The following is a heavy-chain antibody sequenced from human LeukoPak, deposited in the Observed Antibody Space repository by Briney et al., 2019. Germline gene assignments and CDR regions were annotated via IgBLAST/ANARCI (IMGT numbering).Heavy chain of an antibody. CDR3: ARVDPFGYSTGWYPFDY. Sequence: GGSLRLSCAASGFTFSDYYMSWIRQAPGKGLEWVSYISRSSSYTNYADSVKGRVTISRDNAENSLYLQMDSLRAEDTAVYYCARVDPFGYSTGWYPFDYWGQGTLVTVSS. CDR2: ISRSSSYT. CDR1: GFTFSDYY. V-gene: IGHV3-11*05. J-gene: IGHJ4*02. D-gene: IGHD6-19*01.